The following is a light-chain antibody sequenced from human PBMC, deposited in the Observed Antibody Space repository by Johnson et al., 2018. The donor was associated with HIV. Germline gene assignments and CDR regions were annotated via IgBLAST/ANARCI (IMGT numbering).Light chain of an antibody. CDR2: ENN. J-gene: IGLJ1*01. Sequence: QSVLTQPPSVSAAPGQKVSISCSGSSYNIGNNYVSWYQQLPGTAPKLLIYENNKRPSGIPDRFSGSKSDTSATLGITGLQTGDEAEYYCGTWDTSLRVYVFGTGTKVTVL. V-gene: IGLV1-51*02. CDR3: GTWDTSLRVYV. CDR1: SYNIGNNY.